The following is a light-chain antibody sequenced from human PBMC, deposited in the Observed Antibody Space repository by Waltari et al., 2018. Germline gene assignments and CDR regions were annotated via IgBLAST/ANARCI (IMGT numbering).Light chain of an antibody. J-gene: IGLJ2*01. Sequence: QSALTQPRSVSGSPGQSVTISCTGTSRYVGGYNYVSWYPQHPRKAPKLMVYDVNKRPSGVPDRFSGSKSGNTASLTISGLQAEDEADYYCCSYAGSYTVVFGGGTKLTVL. CDR3: CSYAGSYTVV. V-gene: IGLV2-11*01. CDR2: DVN. CDR1: SRYVGGYNY.